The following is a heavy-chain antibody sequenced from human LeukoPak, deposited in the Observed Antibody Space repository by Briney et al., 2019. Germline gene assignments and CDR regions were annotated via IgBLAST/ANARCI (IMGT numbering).Heavy chain of an antibody. CDR3: ARWVTFGGVIVNDF. CDR1: GFTFSTYN. Sequence: PGGSLRLSCAASGFTFSTYNMNWVRQAPGKGLEWVSSISSSSSYIYYADSVKGRFTISRDNAKNSPYLQMNSLRAEDTAVYYCARWVTFGGVIVNDFWGQGTLVTVSS. J-gene: IGHJ4*02. D-gene: IGHD3-16*02. V-gene: IGHV3-21*01. CDR2: ISSSSSYI.